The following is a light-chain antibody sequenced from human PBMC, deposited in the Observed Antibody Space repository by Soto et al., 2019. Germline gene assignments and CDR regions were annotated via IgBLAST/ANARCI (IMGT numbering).Light chain of an antibody. CDR1: LSVNSF. V-gene: IGKV3-11*01. Sequence: EIVLTQSPATLSLSPGERATLSCRASLSVNSFLAWYQQKPGQAPRLLIYDASNRATGIPPRFSGSGSGTDFTLTISRLEPEDSAVYYCRQRSNWPRTFGQGTKVEIK. CDR3: RQRSNWPRT. CDR2: DAS. J-gene: IGKJ1*01.